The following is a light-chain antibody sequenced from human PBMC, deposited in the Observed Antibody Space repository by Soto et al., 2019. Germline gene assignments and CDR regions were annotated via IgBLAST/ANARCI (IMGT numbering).Light chain of an antibody. V-gene: IGKV3-15*01. J-gene: IGKJ1*01. CDR3: QQYNNWWT. CDR2: GAS. Sequence: EIVMTQSPATLSVSPGERATLSCRASQSVSSNLAWYQQKPGQAPRLLIDGASTRTTGIPARFSGSGSGTEFTLTISSLQSEDFAVYYCQQYNNWWTLGQGTKVEMK. CDR1: QSVSSN.